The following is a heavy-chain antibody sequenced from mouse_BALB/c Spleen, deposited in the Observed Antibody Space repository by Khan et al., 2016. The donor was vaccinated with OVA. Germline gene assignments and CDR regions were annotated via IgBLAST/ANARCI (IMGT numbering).Heavy chain of an antibody. CDR1: GDSITSGY. CDR2: ILYSGST. D-gene: IGHD2-14*01. J-gene: IGHJ3*01. CDR3: ARSTCRYAFAY. V-gene: IGHV3-8*02. Sequence: EVQLQESGPILVKPSQTLSLTCSVTGDSITSGYWCWIRKFPGNKLEYMGYILYSGSTYYNLSLKSRISITRHTSQNQYYLQFNSVTTEDTATYYCARSTCRYAFAYWGQWTLVTVSA.